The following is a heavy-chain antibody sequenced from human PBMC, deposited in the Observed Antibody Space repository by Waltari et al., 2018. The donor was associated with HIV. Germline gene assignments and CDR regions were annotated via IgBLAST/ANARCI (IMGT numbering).Heavy chain of an antibody. CDR2: IYYSGST. CDR3: ARDPRRVARLFGMDV. CDR1: GGSISSRSYY. J-gene: IGHJ6*02. V-gene: IGHV4-39*07. D-gene: IGHD6-25*01. Sequence: QLQLQESGPGLVKPSETLSHTCTVPGGSISSRSYYWGWIRQPPGKGLEWIGSIYYSGSTYYNPSLKSRVTISVDTSKNQFSLKLSSVTAADTAVYYCARDPRRVARLFGMDVWGQGTTVTVSS.